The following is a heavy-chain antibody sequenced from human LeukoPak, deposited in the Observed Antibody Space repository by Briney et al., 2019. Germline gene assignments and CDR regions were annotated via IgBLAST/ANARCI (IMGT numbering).Heavy chain of an antibody. CDR2: INHSGST. V-gene: IGHV4-34*01. J-gene: IGHJ4*02. D-gene: IGHD4-17*01. Sequence: SETLSLTCAVYGGSFSGYYWSWVRQPPGKGLEWIGEINHSGSTNYNPSLKSRVTISVDTSKNQFSLKLSSVTAADTAVYYCARTVYGDYERYFDYWGQGTLVTVSS. CDR1: GGSFSGYY. CDR3: ARTVYGDYERYFDY.